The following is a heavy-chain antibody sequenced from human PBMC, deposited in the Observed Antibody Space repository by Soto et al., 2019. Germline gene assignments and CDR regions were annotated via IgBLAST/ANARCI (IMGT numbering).Heavy chain of an antibody. CDR1: GGTFSSYA. J-gene: IGHJ6*02. D-gene: IGHD4-4*01. V-gene: IGHV1-69*01. CDR2: IIPILGTA. Sequence: QVQLVQSGAEVKKPGSSVKVSCKASGGTFSSYAISWVRQAPGQGLEWMGGIIPILGTANYAQKFQGRVTITADESTSTAYMELSSLRSEDTAVYYCARDRTTEGRMSYYGMDVWGQGTTVTVSS. CDR3: ARDRTTEGRMSYYGMDV.